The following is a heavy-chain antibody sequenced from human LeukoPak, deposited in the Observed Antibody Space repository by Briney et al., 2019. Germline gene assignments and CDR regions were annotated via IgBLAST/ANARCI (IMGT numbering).Heavy chain of an antibody. D-gene: IGHD2-2*01. Sequence: SETLSLTCIVSGGSISNYYWSWIRQPPGKGLEWVAYISYSGGTNSNPSLKSRVTMSIDTSMNQFSLKVNSVTAADTAIYYCARGKGCASTSCQWRYWGPGTLVTLSP. CDR1: GGSISNYY. V-gene: IGHV4-59*01. CDR2: ISYSGGT. J-gene: IGHJ4*01. CDR3: ARGKGCASTSCQWRY.